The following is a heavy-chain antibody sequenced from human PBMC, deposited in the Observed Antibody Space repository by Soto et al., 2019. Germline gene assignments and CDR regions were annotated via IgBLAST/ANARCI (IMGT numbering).Heavy chain of an antibody. J-gene: IGHJ4*02. Sequence: QVQLVQSGAEVKKPGASVKVSCKASGYTCTSYAISWVRQAPGQGLEWMGWLSAYNGNTNYAQKLQGRVTMTTDTSASTAYMELWSPRSDDTAVYYCARGWFGEFVDYFDFWGQGTLVTVSS. CDR3: ARGWFGEFVDYFDF. CDR2: LSAYNGNT. D-gene: IGHD3-10*01. CDR1: GYTCTSYA. V-gene: IGHV1-18*01.